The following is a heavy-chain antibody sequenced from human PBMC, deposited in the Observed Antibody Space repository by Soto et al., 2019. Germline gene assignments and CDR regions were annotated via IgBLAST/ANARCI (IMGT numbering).Heavy chain of an antibody. D-gene: IGHD2-2*01. Sequence: QVQLVQSGGEVKRPGASVKVSCKTSGYTFSNYGITWVRQAPGQPLEWLGWISLYSDGTNYAQKFQGRVSMTTDTSTTTAYMELRNLRSDDTAHYYCARDLTIVPATHPRLENYGMDVWGQGTTVIVSS. CDR1: GYTFSNYG. CDR2: ISLYSDGT. J-gene: IGHJ6*02. CDR3: ARDLTIVPATHPRLENYGMDV. V-gene: IGHV1-18*01.